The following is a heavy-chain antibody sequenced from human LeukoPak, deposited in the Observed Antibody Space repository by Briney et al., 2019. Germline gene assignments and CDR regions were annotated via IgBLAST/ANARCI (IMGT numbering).Heavy chain of an antibody. CDR2: IYYSGST. V-gene: IGHV4-39*01. CDR1: GASISSRNHF. Sequence: PAETLSLTCTVSGASISSRNHFWGWIRQPPGKGLEWFGRIYYSGSTYYNPSLNSRLTISMATSKNQFSLKMNSVTAADTAVYYCARHWAYYDILTGTYGMDVWGQGTMVTVSS. J-gene: IGHJ6*02. CDR3: ARHWAYYDILTGTYGMDV. D-gene: IGHD3-9*01.